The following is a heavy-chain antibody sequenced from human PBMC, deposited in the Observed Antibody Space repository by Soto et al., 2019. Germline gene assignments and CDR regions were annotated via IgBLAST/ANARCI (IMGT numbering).Heavy chain of an antibody. J-gene: IGHJ3*02. Sequence: GGSLRLSCAASGFTFRNYPMNWVRQAPDRGLEWVALISFDGSNRDYADSVRGRFTVSRDNSKNTLHLQMNSLRPEDTAIYYCAQLLGGSYAFEIWGQGTLVTVSS. D-gene: IGHD1-26*01. CDR3: AQLLGGSYAFEI. V-gene: IGHV3-30-3*01. CDR1: GFTFRNYP. CDR2: ISFDGSNR.